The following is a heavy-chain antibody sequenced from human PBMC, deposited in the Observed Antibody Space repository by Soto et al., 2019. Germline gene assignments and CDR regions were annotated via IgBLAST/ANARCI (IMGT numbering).Heavy chain of an antibody. CDR3: ARGVRAVAVTFDDYYGMDV. Sequence: QVQLVQSGAEVKKPGTSVKVSCKASGYTFTGYHMHWVRQAPGQGLEWMGWINPNSAGTKYAQKFQGWVTMTWDTSISTAYMELRRLRSDDTAVYYCARGVRAVAVTFDDYYGMDVW. CDR2: INPNSAGT. J-gene: IGHJ6*01. V-gene: IGHV1-2*04. D-gene: IGHD6-19*01. CDR1: GYTFTGYH.